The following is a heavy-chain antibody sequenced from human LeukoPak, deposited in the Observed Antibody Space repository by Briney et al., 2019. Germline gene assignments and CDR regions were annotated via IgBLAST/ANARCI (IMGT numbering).Heavy chain of an antibody. Sequence: ASVKVSCKASGGTFSSYAISWVRQAPGQGLEWMGGIIPIFGTANYAQKLQGRVTMTTDTSTSTAYMELRSLRSDDTAVYYCARGGGKGSYWGQGTLVTVSS. CDR3: ARGGGKGSY. D-gene: IGHD1-14*01. CDR2: IIPIFGTA. V-gene: IGHV1-69*05. CDR1: GGTFSSYA. J-gene: IGHJ4*02.